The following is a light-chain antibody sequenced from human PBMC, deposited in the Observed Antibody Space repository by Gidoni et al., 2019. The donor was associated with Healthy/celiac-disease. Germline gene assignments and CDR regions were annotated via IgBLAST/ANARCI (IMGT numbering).Light chain of an antibody. Sequence: DIVMTQSPYSLSVSLGERATINCKSSQSVLYTSKNKNYLAWYQQKPGQPPKLLIYWASTRESGVPDRFSGSGSGTDFTLTISSLQAEDVAIYYCQQYYSTRSFGQGTKLEIK. J-gene: IGKJ2*01. CDR3: QQYYSTRS. CDR1: QSVLYTSKNKNY. CDR2: WAS. V-gene: IGKV4-1*01.